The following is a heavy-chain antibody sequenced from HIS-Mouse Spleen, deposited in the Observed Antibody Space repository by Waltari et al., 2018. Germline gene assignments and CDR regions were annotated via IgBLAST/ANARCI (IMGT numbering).Heavy chain of an antibody. V-gene: IGHV3-23*01. CDR2: ISGSGGST. CDR3: AQNYYGSGSYYY. D-gene: IGHD3-10*01. J-gene: IGHJ4*02. CDR1: GFPFSSYA. Sequence: EVQLFESGGGLVQHGGFLRLACAASGFPFSSYAMSWVRQAAGKGLAWVSAISGSGGSTYYADSVKGRFTISRDNSKNTLYLQMTSLRAEDTAVYYCAQNYYGSGSYYYWGQGTLVTVSS.